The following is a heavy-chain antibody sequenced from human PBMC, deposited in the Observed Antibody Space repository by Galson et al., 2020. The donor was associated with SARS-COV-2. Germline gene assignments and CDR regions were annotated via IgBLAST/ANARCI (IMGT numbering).Heavy chain of an antibody. CDR3: ARGPMADIYYFDN. D-gene: IGHD6-19*01. J-gene: IGHJ4*02. CDR1: GFTFSNYW. Sequence: GESLKISCAASGFTFSNYWMHWVRHAPGKGLVWVSRINRDGSGTNYAGSVRGRFTISRDNAKNTLYLQMNSLRAKDTAVYYCARGPMADIYYFDNWGQGTLVTVSS. CDR2: INRDGSGT. V-gene: IGHV3-74*01.